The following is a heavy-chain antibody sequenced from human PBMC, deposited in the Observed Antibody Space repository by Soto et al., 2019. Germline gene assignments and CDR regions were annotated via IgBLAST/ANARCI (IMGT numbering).Heavy chain of an antibody. CDR2: ISGSGGYT. CDR1: GFIFDSYA. Sequence: GGSLRLSCAASGFIFDSYAMSWVRQAPGKGLEWVSGISGSGGYTYYADSVKGRFTISRDNSKNTLYLQMNRLRAEDTAVYYCAKDRRKDGNNNEFDYWGQGTLVTVSS. CDR3: AKDRRKDGNNNEFDY. J-gene: IGHJ4*02. V-gene: IGHV3-23*01. D-gene: IGHD1-1*01.